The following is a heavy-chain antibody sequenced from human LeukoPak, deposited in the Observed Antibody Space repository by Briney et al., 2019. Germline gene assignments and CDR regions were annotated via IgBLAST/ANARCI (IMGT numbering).Heavy chain of an antibody. CDR3: ARRSSGSPPYYFGY. CDR1: GLTFSSYW. V-gene: IGHV3-74*01. CDR2: INSDGSST. D-gene: IGHD1-26*01. Sequence: PGGSLRLSCAASGLTFSSYWMHWVRQAPGKGLVWVSRINSDGSSTSYADSVEGRFTISRDNAKNTLYLQMNSLRAEDTAVYYCARRSSGSPPYYFGYWGQGTLVTVSS. J-gene: IGHJ4*02.